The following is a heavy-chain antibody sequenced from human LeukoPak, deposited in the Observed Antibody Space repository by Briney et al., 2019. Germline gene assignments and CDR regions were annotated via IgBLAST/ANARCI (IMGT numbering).Heavy chain of an antibody. Sequence: ASVKVSCEVSGYTLTELSMHWVRQAPGKGLEWMGGFDPEDGETIYAQKFQGRVTMTEDTSTDTAYMELSSLRSEDTAVYYCATENGRYCSGGSCYSKGLFDPWGQGTLVTVSS. CDR2: FDPEDGET. J-gene: IGHJ5*02. CDR1: GYTLTELS. CDR3: ATENGRYCSGGSCYSKGLFDP. D-gene: IGHD2-15*01. V-gene: IGHV1-24*01.